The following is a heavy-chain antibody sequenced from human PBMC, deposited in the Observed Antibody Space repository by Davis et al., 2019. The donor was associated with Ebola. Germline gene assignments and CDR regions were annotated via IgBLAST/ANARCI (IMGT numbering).Heavy chain of an antibody. J-gene: IGHJ3*02. CDR2: ISYDGSNK. CDR3: AAGQGSYQIDGAFDI. D-gene: IGHD1-26*01. V-gene: IGHV3-30-3*01. CDR1: GFTFSSYA. Sequence: PGGSLRLSCAASGFTFSSYAMHWVRQAPGKGLEWVAVISYDGSNKYYADSVKGRFTISRDNSKNTLYLQMNSLRAEDTALYYCAAGQGSYQIDGAFDIWGQGTMVTVSS.